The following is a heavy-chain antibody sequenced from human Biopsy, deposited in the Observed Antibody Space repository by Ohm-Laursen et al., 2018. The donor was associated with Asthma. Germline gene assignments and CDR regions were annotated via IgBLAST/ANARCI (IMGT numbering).Heavy chain of an antibody. CDR2: VYYSGST. CDR3: ARASVAASSNWFDP. V-gene: IGHV4-59*08. Sequence: GTLSLTCTVSGGSINNFYWSWIRQPPGKGLESIGHVYYSGSTSYNPSLKGGVTISVDTSKNQFSLKLSSVTAADTAVYYCARASVAASSNWFDPWGQGTLVTVSS. CDR1: GGSINNFY. J-gene: IGHJ5*02. D-gene: IGHD6-19*01.